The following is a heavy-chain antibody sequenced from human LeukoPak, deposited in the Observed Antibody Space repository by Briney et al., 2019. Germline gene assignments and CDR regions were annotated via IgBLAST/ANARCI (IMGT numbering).Heavy chain of an antibody. CDR2: INPSGDTT. CDR3: AGSFYDLLVYFDY. J-gene: IGHJ4*02. D-gene: IGHD5/OR15-5a*01. Sequence: GASVKVSCKAFGYTFTGYWMHWVRQAPGQGLEWMGVINPSGDTTTYAQKFQGRVTMTRDMSTSTVYMELSSLRSEDTAVYYCAGSFYDLLVYFDYWGQGTLVTVSS. CDR1: GYTFTGYW. V-gene: IGHV1-46*01.